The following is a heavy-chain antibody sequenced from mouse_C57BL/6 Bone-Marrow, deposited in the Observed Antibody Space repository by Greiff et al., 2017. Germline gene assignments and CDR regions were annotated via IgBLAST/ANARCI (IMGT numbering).Heavy chain of an antibody. J-gene: IGHJ4*01. V-gene: IGHV1-64*01. CDR1: GYTFTSYW. D-gene: IGHD2-1*01. CDR2: IHPNSGST. Sequence: VQLQQPGAELVKPGASVKLSCKASGYTFTSYWMHWVQQRPGQGLEWIGMIHPNSGSTNYNEKFKSKATLTVDKSSSTAYMQLSSLTSEDSAVYYCARAGYYGNHHYAMDYWGQGTSVTVSS. CDR3: ARAGYYGNHHYAMDY.